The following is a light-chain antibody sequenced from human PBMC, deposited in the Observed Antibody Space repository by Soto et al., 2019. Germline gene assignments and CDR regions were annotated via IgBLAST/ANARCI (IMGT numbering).Light chain of an antibody. Sequence: QSALTQPASVSGSPGQSSTISCTGTSSDVGGYNYVSWYQQHPGKAPKLRIYDVSNRPSGVSNRFSGSKSGNTASRTISGLKAEDEADYSCSSYTSSSTLVVFGGGTKLTVL. CDR1: SSDVGGYNY. CDR3: SSYTSSSTLVV. V-gene: IGLV2-14*01. J-gene: IGLJ2*01. CDR2: DVS.